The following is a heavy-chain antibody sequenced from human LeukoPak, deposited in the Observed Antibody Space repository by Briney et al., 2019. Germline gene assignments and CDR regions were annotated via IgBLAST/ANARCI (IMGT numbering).Heavy chain of an antibody. Sequence: GGSLRLSCAASGFTFSSYAMSWVRQAPGKGLEWVSAISGSGGSTYCADSVKGRFTISRDNAKNSLYLQMNSLRAEDTALYYCAKGESGYYRLPVDYWGQGTLVTVSS. J-gene: IGHJ4*02. D-gene: IGHD3-3*01. CDR2: ISGSGGST. CDR1: GFTFSSYA. CDR3: AKGESGYYRLPVDY. V-gene: IGHV3-23*01.